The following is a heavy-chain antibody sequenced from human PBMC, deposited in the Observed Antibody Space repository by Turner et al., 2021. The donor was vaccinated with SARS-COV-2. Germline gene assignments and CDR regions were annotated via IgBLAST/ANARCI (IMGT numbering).Heavy chain of an antibody. CDR1: GFTFSSYT. Sequence: EVQLVESGGGLVKPGGSLRVPCAGSGFTFSSYTMYWVRQAPGKGLEWVSSIISSSSYIYYADAVKGRFTISRDNAKNSLYLQMISLRAEYTAVYYCARGTYYYDSSVYSGSSWFDPWGQGTLVTVSS. D-gene: IGHD3-22*01. CDR3: ARGTYYYDSSVYSGSSWFDP. CDR2: IISSSSYI. V-gene: IGHV3-21*01. J-gene: IGHJ5*02.